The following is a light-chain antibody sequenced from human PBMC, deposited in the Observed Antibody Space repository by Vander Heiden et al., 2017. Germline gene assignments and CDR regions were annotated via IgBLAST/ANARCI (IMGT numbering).Light chain of an antibody. Sequence: IVLTQSPATLSLSQGDRATLSCQVSASASSCLACYQQKPGQAPRLLIYEASHRATGIPARFSGSGSGTDFTLTISSLEPEDFAVYFCQQREKWPPLSFGGGTKVEIK. V-gene: IGKV3-11*01. CDR1: ASASSC. J-gene: IGKJ4*01. CDR2: EAS. CDR3: QQREKWPPLS.